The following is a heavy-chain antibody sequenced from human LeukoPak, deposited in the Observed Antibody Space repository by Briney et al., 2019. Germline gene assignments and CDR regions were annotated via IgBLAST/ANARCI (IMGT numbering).Heavy chain of an antibody. V-gene: IGHV3-23*01. J-gene: IGHJ4*02. Sequence: PGGSLRLSCAASGFTFSSYAMSWVRQAPGKGLEWVSAISGSGGSTYYADSVRGRFTISRDNSNDTLYLQMNSLRAEDTAIYYCAKGITWIQLWLADYWGQGTLVTVSS. D-gene: IGHD5-18*01. CDR2: ISGSGGST. CDR1: GFTFSSYA. CDR3: AKGITWIQLWLADY.